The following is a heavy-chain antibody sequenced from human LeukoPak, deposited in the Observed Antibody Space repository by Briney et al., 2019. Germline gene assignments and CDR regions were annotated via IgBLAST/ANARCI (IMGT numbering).Heavy chain of an antibody. CDR1: GFTFGSSW. CDR2: INHDGSVK. V-gene: IGHV3-7*01. CDR3: AKDSYSKGDY. D-gene: IGHD4-11*01. Sequence: GGSLRLSCVASGFTFGSSWMAWVRQAPGKGLQWVANINHDGSVKNYVGSVKGRFAISRDNAQNSFYLQMNSLETDDTAVYYCAKDSYSKGDYWGQGTLVTVSS. J-gene: IGHJ4*02.